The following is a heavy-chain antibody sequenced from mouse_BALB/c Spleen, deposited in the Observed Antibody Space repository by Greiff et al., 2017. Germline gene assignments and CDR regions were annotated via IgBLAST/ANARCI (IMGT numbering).Heavy chain of an antibody. D-gene: IGHD2-14*01. J-gene: IGHJ3*01. CDR3: ARGRYDGFAY. CDR1: GYTFSSYW. Sequence: VQLQQSGAELMKPGASVKISCKATGYTFSSYWIEWIGEILPGSGSTNYNEKFKGKATFTADTSSNTAYMQLSSLTSEDSAVYYCARGRYDGFAYWGQGTLVTVSA. V-gene: IGHV1-9*01. CDR2: ILPGSGST.